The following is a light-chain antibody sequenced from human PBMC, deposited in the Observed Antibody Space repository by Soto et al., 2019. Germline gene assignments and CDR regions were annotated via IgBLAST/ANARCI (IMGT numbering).Light chain of an antibody. J-gene: IGLJ3*02. V-gene: IGLV1-51*01. CDR1: SSNIGNNH. CDR2: DNN. Sequence: QSVLTQPPSVSAAPGQKVTVSCSGRSSNIGNNHVSWYQHLPGTAPKVLIYDNNKRPSGIPDRFSGSKSATSATLDITVLQTGDEADYYCGSWDRSLRGWVLGGGTKLTVL. CDR3: GSWDRSLRGWV.